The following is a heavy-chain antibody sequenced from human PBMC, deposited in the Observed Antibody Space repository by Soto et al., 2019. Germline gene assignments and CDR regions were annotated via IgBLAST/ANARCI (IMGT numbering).Heavy chain of an antibody. V-gene: IGHV1-18*01. CDR1: GYTFTSYG. D-gene: IGHD3-22*01. Sequence: ASVKVSCKASGYTFTSYGISWVRQAPGQGLEWIGWISAYNGNTNYAQKLQGRVTMNTDQYTSTAYLELRSLRYDDTAVYYCAWAWYYYDSSVHGMDVWGQGTTVTVSS. CDR2: ISAYNGNT. CDR3: AWAWYYYDSSVHGMDV. J-gene: IGHJ6*02.